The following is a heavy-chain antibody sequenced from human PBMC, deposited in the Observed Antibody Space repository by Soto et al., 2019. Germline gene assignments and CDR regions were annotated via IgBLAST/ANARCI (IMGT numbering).Heavy chain of an antibody. D-gene: IGHD2-15*01. CDR2: IIPIFGTA. Sequence: VASVKVSCKASGGTFSSYAISWVRQAPGQGLEWMGGIIPIFGTANYAQKCQGRVTITADKSTSTAYMELSSLRSEDTAVYYCASSIKNIVVVVAATRSYYYGMDVWGQGTTVTVSS. V-gene: IGHV1-69*06. CDR3: ASSIKNIVVVVAATRSYYYGMDV. CDR1: GGTFSSYA. J-gene: IGHJ6*02.